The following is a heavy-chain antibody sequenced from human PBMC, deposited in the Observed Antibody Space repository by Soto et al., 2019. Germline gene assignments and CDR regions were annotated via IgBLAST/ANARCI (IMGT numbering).Heavy chain of an antibody. V-gene: IGHV4-59*01. CDR1: GGSISSYY. CDR2: IYNSGST. J-gene: IGHJ4*02. D-gene: IGHD1-26*01. Sequence: SETLSLTCTVSGGSISSYYWSWIRQPPGKGLEWIGYIYNSGSTNYNPSLKSRVTISVDTSKNQFSLKVSSVTAADTAVYYCARSGAASVGLRDYFDYWGQGTLVTVSS. CDR3: ARSGAASVGLRDYFDY.